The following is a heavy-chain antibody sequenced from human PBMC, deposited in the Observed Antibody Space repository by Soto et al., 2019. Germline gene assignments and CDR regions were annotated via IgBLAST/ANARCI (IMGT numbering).Heavy chain of an antibody. D-gene: IGHD3-22*01. CDR1: GFTFSTYN. CDR2: ITTASTPI. J-gene: IGHJ2*01. CDR3: ARYYDSSGPDL. V-gene: IGHV3-48*01. Sequence: EFPLVESGGGLVQPGGSLRLSCAASGFTFSTYNMVWVRQAPGKGLEWLSYITTASTPIYYADSVKGRFTISRDNANKSLYLQMNSLRAEDTAVYYCARYYDSSGPDLWGRGTRVTVSS.